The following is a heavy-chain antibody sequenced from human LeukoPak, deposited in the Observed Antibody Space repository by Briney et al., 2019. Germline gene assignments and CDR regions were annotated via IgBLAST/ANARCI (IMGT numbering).Heavy chain of an antibody. CDR3: AKGIYSSSWGGLLDP. J-gene: IGHJ5*02. CDR1: GGSISSYY. D-gene: IGHD6-13*01. V-gene: IGHV4-59*01. Sequence: PSETLSLTCTVSGGSISSYYWSWIRQPPGKGLEWFGYIYYGGSTNYNPSLKSRVTISVDTSTNQFSLKLSSVTAADTAVYYCAKGIYSSSWGGLLDPWGQGTLVTVSS. CDR2: IYYGGST.